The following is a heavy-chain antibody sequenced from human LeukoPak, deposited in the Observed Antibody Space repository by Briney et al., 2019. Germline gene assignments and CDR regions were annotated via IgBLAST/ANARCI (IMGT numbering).Heavy chain of an antibody. J-gene: IGHJ4*02. CDR1: GFSFSSYN. Sequence: PGGSLRLSCAASGFSFSSYNMNWVRQAPGKGLEWVSSITTSSTYTFYADSVKGRFTISRDNSKNTLYLQMNSLRAGDTAVYYCAKPHLDDWGQGTLVTVSS. CDR2: ITTSSTYT. V-gene: IGHV3-21*01. CDR3: AKPHLDD.